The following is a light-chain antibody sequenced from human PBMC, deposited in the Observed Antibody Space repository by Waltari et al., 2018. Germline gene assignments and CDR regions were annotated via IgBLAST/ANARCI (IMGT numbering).Light chain of an antibody. CDR2: SAS. V-gene: IGKV1-NL1*01. CDR1: QDIRSF. J-gene: IGKJ4*01. Sequence: DIQITQSPSSLSASVGDRVTITCRASQDIRSFLAWYQQKPGGAPKLLLSSASRLQDGVPYRISGSGSGTDYTLIISSLQPEDFGFFYCQQYYTSPLTFGGGTKVEVK. CDR3: QQYYTSPLT.